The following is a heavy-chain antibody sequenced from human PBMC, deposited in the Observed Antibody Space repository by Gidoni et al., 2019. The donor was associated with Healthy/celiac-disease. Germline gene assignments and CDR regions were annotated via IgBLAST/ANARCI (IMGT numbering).Heavy chain of an antibody. J-gene: IGHJ4*02. CDR3: ARVGGPYYGSGTYDY. D-gene: IGHD3-10*01. Sequence: EVQLVESGGGLIQPGGSLRLSCAASGFTVSSNYMSWVRQAPGKGLEWVSVIYSGGSTYYADSVKGRFTISRDNSKNTLYLQMNSLRAEDTAVYYCARVGGPYYGSGTYDYWGQGTLVTVSS. CDR1: GFTVSSNY. CDR2: IYSGGST. V-gene: IGHV3-53*01.